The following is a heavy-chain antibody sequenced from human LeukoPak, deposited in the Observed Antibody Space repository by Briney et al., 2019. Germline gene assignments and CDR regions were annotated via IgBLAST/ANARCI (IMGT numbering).Heavy chain of an antibody. V-gene: IGHV3-23*01. CDR1: GFIFSSYA. Sequence: GGSLRLSCAASGFIFSSYAMSWVRQAPGKGLEWVSAISGSGGSTYYADSVKGRFTISRDNSKNTLYLQMNSLRAEDTAVYYCAKFLSYDDFWSGSVEYYYYYMDVWGKGPTVTVSS. J-gene: IGHJ6*03. CDR3: AKFLSYDDFWSGSVEYYYYYMDV. CDR2: ISGSGGST. D-gene: IGHD3-3*01.